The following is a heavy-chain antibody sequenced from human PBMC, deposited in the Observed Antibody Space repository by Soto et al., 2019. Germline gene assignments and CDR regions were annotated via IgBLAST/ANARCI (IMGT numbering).Heavy chain of an antibody. V-gene: IGHV4-34*01. J-gene: IGHJ5*02. CDR2: ISRSGTT. CDR1: GGYFNDNY. D-gene: IGHD3-10*01. CDR3: ATSLWFGTQVEL. Sequence: QVQLQQWGAGLLKPSETLSLSCAVYGGYFNDNYYTWFRQPPGKGLEWIGEISRSGTTKYIPSLKRRDSISFATSKTQVSLKVTSVTAADTAVYYCATSLWFGTQVELWGQGALVTVSS.